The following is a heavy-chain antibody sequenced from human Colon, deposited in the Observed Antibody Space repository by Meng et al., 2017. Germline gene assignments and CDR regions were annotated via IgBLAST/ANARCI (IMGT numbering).Heavy chain of an antibody. CDR2: IYHSGST. CDR1: GGSISSSNW. Sequence: VPLLASGRGLVQLSGPRSLTCSVAGGSISSSNWWSWARQPPGKGLEWIGEIYHSGSTNYNPSLKSRVTISVDKSKNQFSLKLSSVTAADTAVYYCASFPPPGKQWLVTDYWGQGTLVTVFS. D-gene: IGHD6-19*01. J-gene: IGHJ4*02. V-gene: IGHV4-4*02. CDR3: ASFPPPGKQWLVTDY.